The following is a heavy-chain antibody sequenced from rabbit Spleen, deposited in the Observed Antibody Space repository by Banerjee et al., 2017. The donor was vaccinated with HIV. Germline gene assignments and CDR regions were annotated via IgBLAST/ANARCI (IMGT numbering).Heavy chain of an antibody. CDR1: GLDFSSSYY. CDR2: IDGGSSGTT. V-gene: IGHV1S45*01. D-gene: IGHD3-1*01. Sequence: QEQLVESGGDLVKPGASLTLTCKASGLDFSSSYYMCWVRQAPGKGPEWIACIDGGSSGTTPYAIWAKGRFTISKTSSTTVSLQMTSLTAADTASYFCARTLTSDHADGYGAWGPGTLVTVS. J-gene: IGHJ4*01. CDR3: ARTLTSDHADGYGA.